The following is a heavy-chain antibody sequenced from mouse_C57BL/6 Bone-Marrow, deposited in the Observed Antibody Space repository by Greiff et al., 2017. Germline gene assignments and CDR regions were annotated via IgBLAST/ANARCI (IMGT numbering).Heavy chain of an antibody. CDR1: GYNFTSYC. D-gene: IGHD2-1*01. CDR3: ATAGLYYRNLDY. V-gene: IGHV1-69*01. CDR2: IDPSDGYT. Sequence: VQLQQPGAELVMPGASVKLSCKASGYNFTSYCMHWVKQRPEQGLEWIGEIDPSDGYTNYDPKFQGKATLTADTSSSTAYLQLSSLTSEDSAVYYCATAGLYYRNLDYWGQGTTLTVSS. J-gene: IGHJ2*01.